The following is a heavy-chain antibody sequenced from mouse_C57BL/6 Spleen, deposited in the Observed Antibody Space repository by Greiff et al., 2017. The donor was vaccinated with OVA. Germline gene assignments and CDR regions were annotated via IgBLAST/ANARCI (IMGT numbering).Heavy chain of an antibody. CDR1: GYSFTDYN. V-gene: IGHV1-39*01. CDR2: INPNYGTT. J-gene: IGHJ2*01. Sequence: VQLKQSGPELVKPGASVKISCKASGYSFTDYNMNWVKQSNGKSLEWIGVINPNYGTTSYNQKFKGKATLTVDQSSSTAYMQLNSLTSEDSAVYYCAKQLAGTPYYFDYWGQGTTLTVSS. D-gene: IGHD4-1*01. CDR3: AKQLAGTPYYFDY.